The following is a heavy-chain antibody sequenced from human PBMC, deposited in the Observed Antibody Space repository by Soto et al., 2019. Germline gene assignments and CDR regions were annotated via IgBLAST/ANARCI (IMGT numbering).Heavy chain of an antibody. CDR2: IYHSGNT. CDR3: ASDLWSGYTYYFDY. Sequence: SETLSLTCAVSGYSISSGYYWGWIRQPPGKGLEWIGSIYHSGNTYYNPSLKSRVTISVDTSKNQFSLKLSSVTAADTAVYYCASDLWSGYTYYFDYWGQGTLVTVSS. V-gene: IGHV4-38-2*01. D-gene: IGHD3-3*01. CDR1: GYSISSGYY. J-gene: IGHJ4*02.